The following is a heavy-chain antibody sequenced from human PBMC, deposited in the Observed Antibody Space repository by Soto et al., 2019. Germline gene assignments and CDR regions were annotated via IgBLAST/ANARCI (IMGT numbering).Heavy chain of an antibody. J-gene: IGHJ4*02. CDR3: ARPPGYISDWYYFDL. D-gene: IGHD3-9*01. Sequence: ASVKVSCKVSGYTFIDYYMHWVRQAPGQGFEWLGRISPKSGATNYAQKFQGRVTMTWDTSLNTAYMELSSLISEDTAVHYCARPPGYISDWYYFDLWGQGTLVTVSS. CDR2: ISPKSGAT. CDR1: GYTFIDYY. V-gene: IGHV1-2*02.